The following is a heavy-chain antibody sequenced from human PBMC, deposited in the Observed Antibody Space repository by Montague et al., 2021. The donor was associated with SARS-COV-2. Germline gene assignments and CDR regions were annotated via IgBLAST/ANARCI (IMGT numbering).Heavy chain of an antibody. Sequence: SETLSLTCTVSGGSISSSCYYWGWIRQPPGKGLEWIGSIYYSGSTYYNPSLRSRVTISVDTSKNQFSLNLSSVTAADTAVYYCARHLVLCFLATDYYYYGFDVWGQGTTVTVSS. CDR3: ARHLVLCFLATDYYYYGFDV. CDR1: GGSISSSCYY. D-gene: IGHD3/OR15-3a*01. V-gene: IGHV4-39*01. J-gene: IGHJ6*02. CDR2: IYYSGST.